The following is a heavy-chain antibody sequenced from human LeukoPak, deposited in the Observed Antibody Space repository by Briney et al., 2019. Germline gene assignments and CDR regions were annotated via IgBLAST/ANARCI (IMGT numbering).Heavy chain of an antibody. Sequence: GGFLRLSCAASGFTFTSYGMHWVRQAPGKGLEWVALIWYDGRKEYYADSVKGRFTISRDDSRNTLYLQMNGLRAEDTAVYYCARLGSSWSSDYWGQGTLVTVSS. CDR2: IWYDGRKE. D-gene: IGHD6-13*01. CDR3: ARLGSSWSSDY. J-gene: IGHJ4*02. CDR1: GFTFTSYG. V-gene: IGHV3-33*01.